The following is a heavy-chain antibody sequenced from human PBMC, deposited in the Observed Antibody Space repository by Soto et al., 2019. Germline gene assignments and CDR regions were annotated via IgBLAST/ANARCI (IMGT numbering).Heavy chain of an antibody. Sequence: ASVKVSCQASGGTFSSYAISWVRQAPGQGLEWMGGIIPIFGTANYAQKFQGRVTITADESTSTAYMELSSLRSEDTAVYYCARRTNGSYYYFDYWGQGTLVTVSS. CDR1: GGTFSSYA. V-gene: IGHV1-69*13. J-gene: IGHJ4*02. D-gene: IGHD1-26*01. CDR3: ARRTNGSYYYFDY. CDR2: IIPIFGTA.